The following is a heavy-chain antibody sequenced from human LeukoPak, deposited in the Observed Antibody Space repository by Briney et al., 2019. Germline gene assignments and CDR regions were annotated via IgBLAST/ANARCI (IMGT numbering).Heavy chain of an antibody. J-gene: IGHJ5*02. CDR2: INPSGGST. D-gene: IGHD5-18*01. CDR1: GYTFTSYY. Sequence: ASVKVSCKASGYTFTSYYMHWVRQAPGQGLEWIGIINPSGGSTSYAQKFQGRVTMTRDTSTSTVYMELSSLRSEDTAVYYCARWHGYSYGYSWFDPWGQGTLVTVSS. CDR3: ARWHGYSYGYSWFDP. V-gene: IGHV1-46*01.